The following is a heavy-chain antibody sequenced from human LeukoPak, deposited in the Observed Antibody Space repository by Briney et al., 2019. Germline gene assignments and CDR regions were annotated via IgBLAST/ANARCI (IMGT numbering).Heavy chain of an antibody. D-gene: IGHD6-13*01. Sequence: PSETLSLTCAVYGGSFSGYYWSWVRQPPGKGLEWIGYIYYSGTTNYNPSLKSRVTISVDTSKNQFSLKLSSVTAADTAVYYCARGVYIAAAQYGYWGQGTLVTVSS. CDR3: ARGVYIAAAQYGY. CDR1: GGSFSGYY. V-gene: IGHV4-59*01. CDR2: IYYSGTT. J-gene: IGHJ4*02.